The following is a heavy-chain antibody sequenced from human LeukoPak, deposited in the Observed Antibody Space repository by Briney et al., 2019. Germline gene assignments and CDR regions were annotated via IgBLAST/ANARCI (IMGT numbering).Heavy chain of an antibody. Sequence: GGSLRLSCAASGFTFDDYAMHWVRQAPGKGLEWVSGISWNSGSIGYADSVKGRFTISRDNAKNSLYLQMNSLRAEDTALYYCARGPYYDSSGYYYWGQGTLVTVSS. CDR1: GFTFDDYA. CDR3: ARGPYYDSSGYYY. D-gene: IGHD3-22*01. J-gene: IGHJ4*02. V-gene: IGHV3-9*01. CDR2: ISWNSGSI.